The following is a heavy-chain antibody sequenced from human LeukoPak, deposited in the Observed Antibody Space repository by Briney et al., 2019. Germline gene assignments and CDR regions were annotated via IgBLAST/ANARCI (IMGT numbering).Heavy chain of an antibody. CDR3: AXXLYSGSYYRFGY. CDR1: GYTFTGYY. Sequence: ASVKVSCKASGYTFTGYYMHWVRQAPGQGLEWMGWINPNSGGTNYAQKFQGRGTMTRDTSISTAYMELSRLRSDDTAVYYCAXXLYSGSYYRFGYWGQGTLVTVSS. D-gene: IGHD1-26*01. V-gene: IGHV1-2*02. J-gene: IGHJ4*02. CDR2: INPNSGGT.